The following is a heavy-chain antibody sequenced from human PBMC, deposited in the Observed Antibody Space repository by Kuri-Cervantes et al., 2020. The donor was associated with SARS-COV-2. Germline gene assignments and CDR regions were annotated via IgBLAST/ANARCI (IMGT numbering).Heavy chain of an antibody. D-gene: IGHD2/OR15-2a*01. Sequence: GGSLRLSCAASGFTFSSYAMSWVRQAPGKGLEWVSAISGSGGSTYYADSVKGRFTISRDNSKNTVHLQMNSLRAEDTAVYYCAREIGNYYYYGMDVWGQGTTVTVSS. CDR3: AREIGNYYYYGMDV. V-gene: IGHV3-23*01. J-gene: IGHJ6*02. CDR2: ISGSGGST. CDR1: GFTFSSYA.